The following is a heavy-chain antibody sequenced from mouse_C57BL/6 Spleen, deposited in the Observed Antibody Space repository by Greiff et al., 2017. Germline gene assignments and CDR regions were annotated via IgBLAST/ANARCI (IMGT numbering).Heavy chain of an antibody. CDR1: GFTFSSYA. V-gene: IGHV5-9-1*02. J-gene: IGHJ4*01. D-gene: IGHD4-1*01. CDR3: TRLGGAMDY. Sequence: EVKVVESGEGLVKPGGSLKLSCAASGFTFSSYAMSWVRQTPEKRLEWVAYISSGGDYIYYADTVKGRFTISRDNARKTLYRQRSSLKSEDTAMYYCTRLGGAMDYWGQGTSVTVSS. CDR2: ISSGGDYI.